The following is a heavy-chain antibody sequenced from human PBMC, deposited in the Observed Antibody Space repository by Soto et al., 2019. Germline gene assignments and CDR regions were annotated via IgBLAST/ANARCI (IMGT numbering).Heavy chain of an antibody. Sequence: ASVKVSCKASGYTFTSYYMHWVRQAPGQGLEWMGIINPSGGSTSYAQKFQGRVTMTRDTSTSTVYMELSSLRSEDTAVYYCARDFLSYYDFWSGYFDYWGQGTLVTVSS. CDR2: INPSGGST. V-gene: IGHV1-46*01. D-gene: IGHD3-3*01. CDR3: ARDFLSYYDFWSGYFDY. CDR1: GYTFTSYY. J-gene: IGHJ4*02.